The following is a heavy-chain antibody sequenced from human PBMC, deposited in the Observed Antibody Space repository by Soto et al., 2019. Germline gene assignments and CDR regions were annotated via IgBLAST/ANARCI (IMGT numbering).Heavy chain of an antibody. D-gene: IGHD1-1*01. J-gene: IGHJ5*02. CDR1: GASISGFY. V-gene: IGHV4-4*07. CDR2: IYATGTT. Sequence: LETLSLTCTVSGASISGFYWSWIRKSAGKGLEWIGRIYATGTTDYNPSLKSRVMMSVDTSKKQFSLKLRSVTAADTAVYYCVRDGTKTLPDWFDPWGQGTSVPVSP. CDR3: VRDGTKTLPDWFDP.